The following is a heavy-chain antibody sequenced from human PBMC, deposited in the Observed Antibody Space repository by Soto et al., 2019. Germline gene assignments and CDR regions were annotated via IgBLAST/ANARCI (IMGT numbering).Heavy chain of an antibody. D-gene: IGHD3-10*01. CDR1: GGSFSGYY. CDR2: INHSGST. Sequence: SETLSLTCAVYGGSFSGYYWSWIRQPPGKGLEWIGEINHSGSTNYNPSLKSRVTISVDTSKNQFSLKLSSVTAADTAVYYCARAGGRITMVRGVPNWFDPWGQGTLVTVSS. V-gene: IGHV4-34*01. J-gene: IGHJ5*02. CDR3: ARAGGRITMVRGVPNWFDP.